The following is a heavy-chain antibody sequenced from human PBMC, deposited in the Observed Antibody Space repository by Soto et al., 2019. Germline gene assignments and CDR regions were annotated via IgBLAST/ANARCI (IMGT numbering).Heavy chain of an antibody. CDR1: GYSFTSYW. CDR3: ARRYDSSGYLYYYYGMDV. J-gene: IGHJ6*02. D-gene: IGHD3-22*01. CDR2: IYPGDSDT. V-gene: IGHV5-51*01. Sequence: GESLKISCKGSGYSFTSYWIGWVRQMPGKGLEWMGIIYPGDSDTRYSPSFQGQVTISADKSISTAYLQWSSLKASDTAMYYCARRYDSSGYLYYYYGMDVWGQGTTVTVS.